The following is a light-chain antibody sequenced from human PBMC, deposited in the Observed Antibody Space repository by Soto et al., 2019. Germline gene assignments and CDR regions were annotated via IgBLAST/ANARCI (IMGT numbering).Light chain of an antibody. CDR3: QQSYNSPVT. CDR2: GAS. J-gene: IGKJ5*01. CDR1: QSIGRR. Sequence: DIQMTQSPYSLSASVGDRLTIPCRASQSIGRRLNWYQQKPGQAPKFLIYGASTLQSGVPSRCSGSGSGTDFTLTVNSLQPDDFATYYCQQSYNSPVTFGQGTRREIK. V-gene: IGKV1-39*01.